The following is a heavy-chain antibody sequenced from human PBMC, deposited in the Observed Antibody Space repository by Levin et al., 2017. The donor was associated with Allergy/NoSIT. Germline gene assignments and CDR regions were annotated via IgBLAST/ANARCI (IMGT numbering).Heavy chain of an antibody. D-gene: IGHD1-26*01. J-gene: IGHJ4*02. CDR3: ARDRFRYSGRYYFDY. Sequence: GGSLRLSCAASGFTFSSYVMHWVRQAPGKGLEWVAVISYDGSNKYYADSVKGRFTISRDNSKNTLYLQMNSLRAEDTAVYYCARDRFRYSGRYYFDYWGQGTLVTVSS. V-gene: IGHV3-30*04. CDR1: GFTFSSYV. CDR2: ISYDGSNK.